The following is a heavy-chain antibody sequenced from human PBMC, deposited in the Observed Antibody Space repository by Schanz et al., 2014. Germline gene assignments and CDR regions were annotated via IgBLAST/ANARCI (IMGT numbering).Heavy chain of an antibody. CDR3: AREVGLYDRGWFDP. Sequence: QVQLVQSGADVKKPGSSVRVSCKASGGTFSRLTFSWVRQAPGQGLEWMGRVIPILGVTHYAQKFQGRVTITADKSTTTAYMELTSLRSEDTAVYYCAREVGLYDRGWFDPWGQGTLVTVSS. CDR1: GGTFSRLT. CDR2: VIPILGVT. V-gene: IGHV1-69*08. J-gene: IGHJ5*02. D-gene: IGHD3-22*01.